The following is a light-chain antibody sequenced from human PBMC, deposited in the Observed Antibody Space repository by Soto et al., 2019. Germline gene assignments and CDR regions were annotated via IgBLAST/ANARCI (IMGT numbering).Light chain of an antibody. V-gene: IGKV1-27*01. CDR3: QKYNSAPLT. CDR1: QDLGVY. J-gene: IGKJ4*02. Sequence: DIQMTQSPSSLSASLGDRVTITCRASQDLGVYLAWFQQKPVKVPRLLIYAASALQSEVPSRFSGGGSGTDFTLTINSLQPEDVATYYCQKYNSAPLTLGGGTKVEIK. CDR2: AAS.